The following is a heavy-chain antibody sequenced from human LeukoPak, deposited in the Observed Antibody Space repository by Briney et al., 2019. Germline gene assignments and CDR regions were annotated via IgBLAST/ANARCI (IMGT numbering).Heavy chain of an antibody. CDR1: GFTFSSYG. Sequence: PGGSLRLSCAASGFTFSSYGMHWVRQAPGKGLEWVAFIRYDGSNKYYADSVKGRFTISRDNSKNTLYLQMNRLRAEDTAVYYCAKDGSSGYYADYWGQGTLVTVSS. D-gene: IGHD3-22*01. V-gene: IGHV3-30*02. CDR3: AKDGSSGYYADY. J-gene: IGHJ4*02. CDR2: IRYDGSNK.